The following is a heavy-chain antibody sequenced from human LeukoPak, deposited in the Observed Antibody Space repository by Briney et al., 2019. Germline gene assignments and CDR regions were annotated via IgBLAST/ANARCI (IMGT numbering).Heavy chain of an antibody. CDR1: GGTFSSYA. J-gene: IGHJ4*02. D-gene: IGHD3-16*01. Sequence: ASVKVSCKASGGTFSSYAICWVRQAPGQGLEWMGRIIPIFGIANYAQKFQGRVTITADKSTSTAYMELSSLRSEDTAVYYCARDGGTQHYWGQGTLVTVSS. CDR3: ARDGGTQHY. V-gene: IGHV1-69*04. CDR2: IIPIFGIA.